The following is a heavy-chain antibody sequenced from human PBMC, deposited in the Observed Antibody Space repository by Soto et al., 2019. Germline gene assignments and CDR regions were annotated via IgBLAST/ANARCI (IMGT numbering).Heavy chain of an antibody. CDR3: TSTGGNDDY. CDR1: GFTFSGSA. CDR2: IRSKVNSYAI. Sequence: PGGSLRLSCAASGFTFSGSAMHWVRRASGKGLEGVGRIRSKVNSYAIAYVGSVKGRFTISRADSKYTGYLQMNSLKTEDTAVYYCTSTGGNDDYWGQGTLVTVSS. V-gene: IGHV3-73*01. J-gene: IGHJ4*02. D-gene: IGHD2-8*02.